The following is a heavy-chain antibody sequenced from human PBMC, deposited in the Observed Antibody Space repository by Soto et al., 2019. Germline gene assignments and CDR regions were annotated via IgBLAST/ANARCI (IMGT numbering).Heavy chain of an antibody. D-gene: IGHD3-22*01. V-gene: IGHV1-24*01. CDR1: GYTLTELS. CDR3: AIVDPYYYDSRGFDY. CDR2: FDPEDGET. J-gene: IGHJ4*02. Sequence: WASVKVSCKVSGYTLTELSMHWVRQAPGKGLEWMGGFDPEDGETIYAQKFQGRVTMTEDTSTDTAYMELSSLRSEDTAVYYCAIVDPYYYDSRGFDYWGQGTLVTVSS.